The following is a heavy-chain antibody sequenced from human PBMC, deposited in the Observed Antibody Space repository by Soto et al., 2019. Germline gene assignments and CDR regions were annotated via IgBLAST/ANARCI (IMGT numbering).Heavy chain of an antibody. CDR2: ISYDEINK. CDR3: AKGSLAVADY. J-gene: IGHJ4*02. D-gene: IGHD6-19*01. CDR1: GFTFSSYG. V-gene: IGHV3-30*18. Sequence: ESGGGVVQPGRSLRLSCAASGFTFSSYGMHWVRQAPGKGLEWVAVISYDEINKYYADSVKGRFTISRDNSKNTLYLQMNSLRAEDTAVYSCAKGSLAVADYWGQGTLVTVSS.